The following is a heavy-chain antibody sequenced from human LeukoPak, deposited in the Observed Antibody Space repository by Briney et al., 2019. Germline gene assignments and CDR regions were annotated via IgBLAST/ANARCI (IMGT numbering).Heavy chain of an antibody. CDR3: ARDVQLVAFDI. J-gene: IGHJ3*02. V-gene: IGHV4-34*01. CDR1: GGSFSGYY. CDR2: INHSGST. Sequence: PSETLSLTCAVYGGSFSGYYWSWIRQPPGKGLEWIGEINHSGSTNYNPSLKSRVTISVDTSKNQFSLKLSSVTAADTAVYYCARDVQLVAFDIWGQGTMVTVSS.